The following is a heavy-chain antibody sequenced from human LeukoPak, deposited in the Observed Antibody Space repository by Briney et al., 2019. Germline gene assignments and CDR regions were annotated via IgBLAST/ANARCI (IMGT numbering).Heavy chain of an antibody. Sequence: GGSLRLSCAASGFTFSSYAMSWVRQAPGKGLEWVSAISGSGGSTYYADSVKGRFTISRDNSKNTLYLQMNSLRAGDTAVYYCAKPSGYYDSSGYYRTDYYFDYWGQGTLVTVSS. D-gene: IGHD3-22*01. V-gene: IGHV3-23*01. CDR1: GFTFSSYA. CDR3: AKPSGYYDSSGYYRTDYYFDY. CDR2: ISGSGGST. J-gene: IGHJ4*02.